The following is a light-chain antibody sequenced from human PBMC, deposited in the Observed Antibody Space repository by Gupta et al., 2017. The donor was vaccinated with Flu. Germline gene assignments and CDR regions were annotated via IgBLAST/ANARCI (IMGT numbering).Light chain of an antibody. J-gene: IGKJ2*01. Sequence: EIVLTQSPDTLSLSPGESATLFCGASQYISSNYLAWYQQRPGQAPRLLIYGASTRATGIPDRFSGSGSRTDFILTISRLEPEDFAVYYWQQDGSSRTFGQGTKLEMK. CDR3: QQDGSSRT. CDR2: GAS. CDR1: QYISSNY. V-gene: IGKV3-20*01.